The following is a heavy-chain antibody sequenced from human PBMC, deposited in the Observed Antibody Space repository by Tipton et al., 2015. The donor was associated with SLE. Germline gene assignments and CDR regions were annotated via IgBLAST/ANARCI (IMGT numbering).Heavy chain of an antibody. Sequence: TLSLTCTVSGGSISRYYWNWIRQPPGKGLEWIGYFYYSGSTNYNPSLESRVTISVDTSKNQFSLKLTSVTAADTAVYYCARFGVSYYYFYMDVWGKGTTVTISS. CDR2: FYYSGST. D-gene: IGHD3-10*01. J-gene: IGHJ6*03. CDR1: GGSISRYY. V-gene: IGHV4-59*01. CDR3: ARFGVSYYYFYMDV.